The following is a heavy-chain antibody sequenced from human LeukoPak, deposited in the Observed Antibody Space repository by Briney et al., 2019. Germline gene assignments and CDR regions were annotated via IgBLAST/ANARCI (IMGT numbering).Heavy chain of an antibody. CDR2: ISGSGGST. CDR1: GFTFSSYA. D-gene: IGHD4-17*01. CDR3: ARDGGYGDYEYYGMDV. J-gene: IGHJ6*02. V-gene: IGHV3-23*01. Sequence: PGGSLRLSCAASGFTFSSYAVSWVRQAPGKGLEWVSAISGSGGSTYYADSVKGRFTISRDNAKNSLYLQMNSLRAEDTAVYYCARDGGYGDYEYYGMDVWGQGTTVTVSS.